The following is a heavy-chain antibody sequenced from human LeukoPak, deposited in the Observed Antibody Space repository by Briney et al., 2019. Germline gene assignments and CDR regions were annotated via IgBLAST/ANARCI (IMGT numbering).Heavy chain of an antibody. Sequence: PGGSLRLSCAASGFIFSTYVMHWVRQAPGKGLEWVSGISWNSGSIGYADSVKGRFTISRDNAKNSLYLQMNSLRAEDTALYYCAKSNYYDSSGYSNPFDYWGQGTLVTVSS. D-gene: IGHD3-22*01. J-gene: IGHJ4*02. CDR2: ISWNSGSI. V-gene: IGHV3-9*01. CDR1: GFIFSTYV. CDR3: AKSNYYDSSGYSNPFDY.